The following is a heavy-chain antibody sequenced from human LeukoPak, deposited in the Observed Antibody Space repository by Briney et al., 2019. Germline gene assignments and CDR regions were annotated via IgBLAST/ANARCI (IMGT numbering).Heavy chain of an antibody. Sequence: SETLSLTCTVSGGSISSYYWSWIRQPPGKGLEWIGYIYYSGSTNYNPSLKSRVTISVDTSKNQFSLKLSSVTAADTAAYYCARVGSSGSFDYWGQGTLVTVSS. CDR1: GGSISSYY. CDR2: IYYSGST. D-gene: IGHD3-22*01. CDR3: ARVGSSGSFDY. V-gene: IGHV4-59*01. J-gene: IGHJ4*02.